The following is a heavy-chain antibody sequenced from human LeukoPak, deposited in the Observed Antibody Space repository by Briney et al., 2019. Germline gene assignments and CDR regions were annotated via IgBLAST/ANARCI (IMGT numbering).Heavy chain of an antibody. CDR2: ISAYNGNT. CDR3: ARGPHTWYYDFWSGSEGWFDP. CDR1: GYTFTSYG. D-gene: IGHD3-3*01. J-gene: IGHJ5*02. Sequence: ASVTVSCTASGYTFTSYGISWVRQAPGQGLEWMGWISAYNGNTNYAQKLQGRVTMTTDTSTSTAYMELRSLRSDDTAVYYCARGPHTWYYDFWSGSEGWFDPWGQGTLVTVSS. V-gene: IGHV1-18*01.